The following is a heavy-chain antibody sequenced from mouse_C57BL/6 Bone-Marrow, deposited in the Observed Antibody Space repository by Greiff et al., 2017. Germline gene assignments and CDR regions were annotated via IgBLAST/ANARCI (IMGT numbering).Heavy chain of an antibody. Sequence: QVQLKESGAELVMPGASVKLSCKASGYTFTSYWMHWVKQRPGQGLEWIGEIDPSDSYTNYNQKFKGKSTLTVDKSSSTAYMQLSSLTSEDSAVYYCARWELGYWGQGTTLTVSS. CDR2: IDPSDSYT. CDR3: ARWELGY. D-gene: IGHD4-1*01. J-gene: IGHJ2*01. CDR1: GYTFTSYW. V-gene: IGHV1-69*01.